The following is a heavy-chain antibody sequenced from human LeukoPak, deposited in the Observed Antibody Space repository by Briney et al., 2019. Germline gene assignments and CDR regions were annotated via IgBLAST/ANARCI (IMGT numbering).Heavy chain of an antibody. V-gene: IGHV3-11*04. CDR1: GITFSDHY. D-gene: IGHD1-1*01. CDR2: ISSGGDSI. J-gene: IGHJ5*02. Sequence: RGSLRLSCAASGITFSDHYMSWIRQAPGKGLEWLSYISSGGDSIYYADSVKGRFTISRDNAKNSVSLQMNSLRAEDTAVYYCTRANWNDAIWFDPWGQGTLVTVSS. CDR3: TRANWNDAIWFDP.